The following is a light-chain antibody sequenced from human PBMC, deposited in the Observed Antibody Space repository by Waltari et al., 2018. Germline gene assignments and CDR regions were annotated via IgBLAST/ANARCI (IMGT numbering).Light chain of an antibody. CDR3: QQHYNTPIT. V-gene: IGKV4-1*01. J-gene: IGKJ5*01. CDR1: QSVLYSSNNKNY. CDR2: WAS. Sequence: DIVMTQSPDSLAVSLGDRATINCKSSQSVLYSSNNKNYLVWYQQKQGQPPKLLIYWASTRESGVPDRFSGSGSGTDFTLTISSLQAEDVAVYYCQQHYNTPITFGQGTRLEIK.